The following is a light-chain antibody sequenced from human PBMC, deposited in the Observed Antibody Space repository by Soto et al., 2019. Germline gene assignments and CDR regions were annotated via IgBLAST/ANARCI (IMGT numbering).Light chain of an antibody. CDR3: QQYNHY. J-gene: IGKJ3*01. CDR1: QNINNW. Sequence: DMQMTQSPSTLSASIGDRVTITCRASQNINNWLAWYQQKPGKAPKVLIYDASSLESGVPSRFSGSGSGTEFTLTISSLQPDDSATYYCQQYNHYFGPGTKVDIK. V-gene: IGKV1-5*01. CDR2: DAS.